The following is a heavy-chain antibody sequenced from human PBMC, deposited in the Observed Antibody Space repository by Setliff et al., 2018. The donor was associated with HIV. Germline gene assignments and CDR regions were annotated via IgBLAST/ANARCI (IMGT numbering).Heavy chain of an antibody. J-gene: IGHJ4*02. CDR1: GFTFSNYG. V-gene: IGHV3-48*01. CDR3: AKDKVTWMF. Sequence: PGGSLRLSCAASGFTFSNYGMNWVRQAPGKGLEWVSYISDSSSTIYYAGSVRGRFTISRDNSKNTLSLQMNSLRAEDTAVYYCAKDKVTWMFWGQGILVTVSS. D-gene: IGHD5-12*01. CDR2: ISDSSSTI.